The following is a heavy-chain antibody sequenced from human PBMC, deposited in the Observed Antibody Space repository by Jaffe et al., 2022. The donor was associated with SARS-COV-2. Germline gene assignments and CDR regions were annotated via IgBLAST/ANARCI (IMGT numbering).Heavy chain of an antibody. V-gene: IGHV3-23*01. CDR1: GFTFSSYA. D-gene: IGHD5-18*01. Sequence: EVQLLESGGGLVQPGGSLRLSCAASGFTFSSYAMSWVRQAPGKGLEWVSAISGSGGSTYYADSVKGRFTISRDNSKNTLYLQMNSLRAEDTAVYYCAKDGIQLWFETSYYFDYWGQGTLVTVSS. J-gene: IGHJ4*02. CDR3: AKDGIQLWFETSYYFDY. CDR2: ISGSGGST.